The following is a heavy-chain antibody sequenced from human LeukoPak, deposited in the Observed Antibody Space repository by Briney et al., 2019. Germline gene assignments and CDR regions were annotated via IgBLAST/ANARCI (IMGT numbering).Heavy chain of an antibody. Sequence: GGSLRLSCAASGFTFDDYARHWVRQAPGKGLEWVSGISWNSSSIGYADSVKGRFTISRDNAKNSLYLQMNSLRAEDMALYYCGTGVNYDSSGLIDYWGQGTLVTVSS. D-gene: IGHD3-22*01. CDR3: GTGVNYDSSGLIDY. V-gene: IGHV3-9*03. CDR1: GFTFDDYA. CDR2: ISWNSSSI. J-gene: IGHJ4*02.